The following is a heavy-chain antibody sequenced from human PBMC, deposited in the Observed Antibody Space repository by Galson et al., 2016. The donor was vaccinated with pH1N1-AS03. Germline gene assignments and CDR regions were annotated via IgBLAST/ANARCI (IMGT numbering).Heavy chain of an antibody. CDR3: ARGEMIGDDS. CDR1: GLEFSYFW. D-gene: IGHD3-16*01. Sequence: SLRLSCAASGLEFSYFWMTWVRQAPGKGPEWVANIKQDGRETHYVDSVKGRFTISRDNAKNSLYLQMNSLRVEDTAMYYCARGEMIGDDSWGQGTLVTVSS. J-gene: IGHJ4*02. CDR2: IKQDGRET. V-gene: IGHV3-7*03.